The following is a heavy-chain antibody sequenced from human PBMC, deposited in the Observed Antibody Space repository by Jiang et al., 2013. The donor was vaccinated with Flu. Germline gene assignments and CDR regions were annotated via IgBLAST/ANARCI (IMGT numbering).Heavy chain of an antibody. Sequence: QLVESGGGLVQPGGSLRLSCIASGFTFSNSWMTWVRQAPGKGLEWVANIKEDGGDTYSVDSVKGRFTISRDNAKNSLYLQMNSLRAEDTAVYYCARDSFWGRFDLWGQGTLVTVSS. V-gene: IGHV3-7*01. CDR1: GFTFSNSW. D-gene: IGHD3-16*01. J-gene: IGHJ4*02. CDR3: ARDSFWGRFDL. CDR2: IKEDGGDT.